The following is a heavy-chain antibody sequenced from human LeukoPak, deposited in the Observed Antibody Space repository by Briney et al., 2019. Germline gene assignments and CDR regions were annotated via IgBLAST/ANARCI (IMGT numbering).Heavy chain of an antibody. CDR2: IYYTGNT. J-gene: IGHJ4*02. D-gene: IGHD3-22*01. Sequence: SETLSLTCTVSGASISSEPYFWSWIRQHPVKGLEWLGYIYYTGNTASNPSLQSRLTISRDTSENQFSLSLTSVTAADTAVYYCAGGPAYLDSVPNSWGQGTLVAVSS. CDR3: AGGPAYLDSVPNS. V-gene: IGHV4-31*03. CDR1: GASISSEPYF.